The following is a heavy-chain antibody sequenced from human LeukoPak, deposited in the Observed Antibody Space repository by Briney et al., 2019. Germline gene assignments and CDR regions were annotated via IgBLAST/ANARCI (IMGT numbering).Heavy chain of an antibody. CDR1: GFTFSSYA. CDR3: AKEKSDFWIPDS. V-gene: IGHV3-23*01. J-gene: IGHJ4*02. Sequence: GGSLRLSCAASGFTFSSYAMSWVRQAPGKGLEWVSAISPSGGSRYYADSVKCRFAISRDNSKNALYLQMNSLRAEDTAVYYCAKEKSDFWIPDSWGQGTLVTVSS. D-gene: IGHD3-3*01. CDR2: ISPSGGSR.